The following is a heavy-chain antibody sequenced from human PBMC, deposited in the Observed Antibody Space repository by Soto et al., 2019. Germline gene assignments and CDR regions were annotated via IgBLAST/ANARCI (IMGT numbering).Heavy chain of an antibody. D-gene: IGHD2-15*01. CDR3: ARGHPGIVVVVAATWGMDV. J-gene: IGHJ6*02. V-gene: IGHV1-2*04. Sequence: ASVKVSCKASGYTFTGYYMHWVRQAPGQGLEWMGWINPNSGGTNYAQKFQGWVTMTRDTSISTAYMELSRLRSDDTAVYYCARGHPGIVVVVAATWGMDVWGQGTTVTVSS. CDR1: GYTFTGYY. CDR2: INPNSGGT.